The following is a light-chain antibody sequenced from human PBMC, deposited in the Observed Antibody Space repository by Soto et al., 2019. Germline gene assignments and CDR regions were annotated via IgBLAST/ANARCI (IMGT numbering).Light chain of an antibody. CDR1: QSVSIN. CDR3: QQYDNWQT. CDR2: GAS. Sequence: EIVMTQSPATLSVSPGERATLSCRASQSVSINLAWYQQKPGQAPRLLIYGASTRATGVPARFSGSGSGTEFILTISSLQSEDFAVYYCQQYDNWQTFGQGTKVEIK. V-gene: IGKV3-15*01. J-gene: IGKJ1*01.